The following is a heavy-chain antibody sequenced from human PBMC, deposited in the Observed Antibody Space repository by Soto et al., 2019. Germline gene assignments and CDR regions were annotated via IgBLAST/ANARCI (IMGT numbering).Heavy chain of an antibody. CDR3: AIVVPAACYFDY. D-gene: IGHD2-2*01. V-gene: IGHV1-18*01. Sequence: ASVKVSCKASGYTFTSYGISWVRQAPGQGLEWMGWISAYNGNTNYAQKLQGRVTMTTDTSTSTAYMELRSLRSDDTAVYYCAIVVPAACYFDYWGQGTLVTVSS. J-gene: IGHJ4*02. CDR1: GYTFTSYG. CDR2: ISAYNGNT.